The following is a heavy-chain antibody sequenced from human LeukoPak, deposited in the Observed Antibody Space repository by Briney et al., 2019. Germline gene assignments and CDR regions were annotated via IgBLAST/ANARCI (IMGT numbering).Heavy chain of an antibody. Sequence: GGSLRLSCAASGFTFSSYAMSWVRQAPGKGLEWVSAISGSGGSTYYADSVKGRFTISRDNSKNTLYLQMNSLRAEDTAVYYCAKDPMSLMYYDFWSGSVPYYFDYWGQGTLVTVSS. CDR3: AKDPMSLMYYDFWSGSVPYYFDY. CDR2: ISGSGGST. V-gene: IGHV3-23*01. D-gene: IGHD3-3*01. CDR1: GFTFSSYA. J-gene: IGHJ4*02.